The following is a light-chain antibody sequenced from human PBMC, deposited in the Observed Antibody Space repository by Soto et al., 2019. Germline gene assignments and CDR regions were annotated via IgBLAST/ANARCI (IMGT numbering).Light chain of an antibody. CDR1: SSVVGSYNL. CDR3: CSYAGSSTLV. V-gene: IGLV2-23*02. J-gene: IGLJ1*01. CDR2: EVS. Sequence: QSVLTQPASVSGSPGQSITISCTGTSSVVGSYNLVSWYQQHPGKAPKLMIYEVSKRPSGVSNRFSGSKSGNTASLTISGLQAEDEADYYCCSYAGSSTLVFGTGTQLTVL.